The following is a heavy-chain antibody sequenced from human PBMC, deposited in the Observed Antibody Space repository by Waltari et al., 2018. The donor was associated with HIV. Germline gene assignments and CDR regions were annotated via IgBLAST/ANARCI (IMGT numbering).Heavy chain of an antibody. CDR3: AELHQRGYSYGEDFNY. Sequence: QVQLVQSGAEVKKPGSSVKVSCKASGGTFSSYAISWVRQAPGQGLEWMGGIIPIFGTANYAQKFQGRVTITADKSTSTAYMELSSLRSEDTAVYYCAELHQRGYSYGEDFNYWGQGTLVTVSS. J-gene: IGHJ4*02. CDR1: GGTFSSYA. D-gene: IGHD5-18*01. V-gene: IGHV1-69*06. CDR2: IIPIFGTA.